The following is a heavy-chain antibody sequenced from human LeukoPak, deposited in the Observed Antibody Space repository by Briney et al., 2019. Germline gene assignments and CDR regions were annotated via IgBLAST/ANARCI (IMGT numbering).Heavy chain of an antibody. CDR3: ARRGAATEAFDI. D-gene: IGHD1-26*01. Sequence: GGSLRLSCAASGFTFSSYWMHWVRQAPGKGLVWVSRIKSDGSSTSYADSVKGRFTISRDNAKNTLYLQMNSLRAEDTAVYYCARRGAATEAFDIWGQGTMVTVSS. CDR2: IKSDGSST. V-gene: IGHV3-74*01. CDR1: GFTFSSYW. J-gene: IGHJ3*02.